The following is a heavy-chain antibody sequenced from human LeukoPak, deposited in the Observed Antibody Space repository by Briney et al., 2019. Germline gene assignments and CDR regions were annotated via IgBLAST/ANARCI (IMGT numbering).Heavy chain of an antibody. J-gene: IGHJ4*02. CDR1: GFTFYDYA. Sequence: GGSLRLSCAASGFTFYDYAMHWVRQAPGKGLEWVSLISGDGGSTYYADSVKGRFTISRDNSKNSLYLQMNSLRTEDTALYYCAKVKSRVSLGLSDYWGQGTLVTVSS. V-gene: IGHV3-43*02. CDR3: AKVKSRVSLGLSDY. CDR2: ISGDGGST.